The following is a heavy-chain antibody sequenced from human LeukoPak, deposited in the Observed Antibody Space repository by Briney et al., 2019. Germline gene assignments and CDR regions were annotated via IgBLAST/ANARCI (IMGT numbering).Heavy chain of an antibody. CDR2: IYYSGST. Sequence: SETLSLTCTASGGSISRYYWSWIRQPPGKGLEWIGYIYYSGSTNYNPSLKSRVTISVDTSKSQFSLKLSSVTAADTAVYYCARGWVRYFDWLLGEFDYWGQGTLVTVSS. CDR3: ARGWVRYFDWLLGEFDY. J-gene: IGHJ4*02. CDR1: GGSISRYY. D-gene: IGHD3-9*01. V-gene: IGHV4-59*01.